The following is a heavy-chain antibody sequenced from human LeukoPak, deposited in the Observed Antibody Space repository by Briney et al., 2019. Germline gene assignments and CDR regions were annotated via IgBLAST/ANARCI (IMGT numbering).Heavy chain of an antibody. Sequence: GGSLRLSCAASGFTFSSYWMHWVRQAPGKGLVWVSRINSDGSSTSYADSVKGRFTISRDNAKNTLYLQMNSLRAEDTAVYYCARATIWLVAGNSDYWGQGTLVTVSS. J-gene: IGHJ4*02. CDR2: INSDGSST. CDR3: ARATIWLVAGNSDY. V-gene: IGHV3-74*01. D-gene: IGHD6-19*01. CDR1: GFTFSSYW.